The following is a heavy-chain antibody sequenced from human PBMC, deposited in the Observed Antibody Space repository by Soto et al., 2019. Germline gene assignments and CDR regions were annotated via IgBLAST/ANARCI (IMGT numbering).Heavy chain of an antibody. CDR3: VLVDVYVTPSPQDV. Sequence: QVQLVQSGAEVKNPGDSVKVSCKTSGYVFTSYGIGWARQAPGQGLEWMGWINTYNGNTNYAQNLQGRVTLTTDTSTSTAYMELRSLRSNDTAIYYWVLVDVYVTPSPQDVWGQGTTVNVAS. J-gene: IGHJ6*02. V-gene: IGHV1-18*01. CDR1: GYVFTSYG. D-gene: IGHD3-16*01. CDR2: INTYNGNT.